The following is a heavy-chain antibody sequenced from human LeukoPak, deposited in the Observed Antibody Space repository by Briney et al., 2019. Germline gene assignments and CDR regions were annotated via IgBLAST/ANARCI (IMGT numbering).Heavy chain of an antibody. CDR2: IKWRSDFV. Sequence: QPGEPLRLSCAVSGFSFGDYAIHWVRKAPGKGLELIWGIKWRSDFVAYADSVRGRFTISRDNANNFVYLQMSGLGPEDTALYYCAKDLARPTSPRVSGLDFWGQGTVVTVSS. V-gene: IGHV3-9*01. J-gene: IGHJ3*01. CDR1: GFSFGDYA. CDR3: AKDLARPTSPRVSGLDF. D-gene: IGHD2-8*02.